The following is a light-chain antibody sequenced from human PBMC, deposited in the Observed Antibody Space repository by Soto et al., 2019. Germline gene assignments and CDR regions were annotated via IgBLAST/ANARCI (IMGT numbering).Light chain of an antibody. CDR1: SSDVGGYNY. J-gene: IGLJ1*01. V-gene: IGLV2-14*01. Sequence: QSALTQPASVSGSPGQSITISCTGTSSDVGGYNYVSWYQQHPGKAPKLMIYDVSNRSSGVSNRFSGSKSGNTASLTISGLQAEDEADYYCSSYTSSSSSCVFGTGTKLTVL. CDR2: DVS. CDR3: SSYTSSSSSCV.